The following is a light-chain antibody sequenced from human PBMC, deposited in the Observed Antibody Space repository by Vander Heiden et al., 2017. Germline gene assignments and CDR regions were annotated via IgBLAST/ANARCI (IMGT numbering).Light chain of an antibody. CDR2: ENN. CDR1: SSNIGNHY. CDR3: GTWDTSLSGGV. Sequence: QSVLTQPPSVSASPGQKVTISCSGSSSNIGNHYVSWYQQLRGTAPKLLIYENNKRPSGIPDRFSGSKSGTSATLGITELQTGDEADYYCGTWDTSLSGGVFGGGTKLTVL. J-gene: IGLJ3*02. V-gene: IGLV1-51*02.